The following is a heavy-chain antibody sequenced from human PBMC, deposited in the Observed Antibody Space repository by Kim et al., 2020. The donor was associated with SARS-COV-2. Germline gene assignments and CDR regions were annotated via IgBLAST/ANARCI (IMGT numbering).Heavy chain of an antibody. CDR3: ARDRILQYPTQGFDP. Sequence: QKLQGRVTMTTDTSTSTAYMELRGLRSDDTAVYYCARDRILQYPTQGFDPWGQGTLVTVSS. D-gene: IGHD4-4*01. V-gene: IGHV1-18*01. J-gene: IGHJ5*02.